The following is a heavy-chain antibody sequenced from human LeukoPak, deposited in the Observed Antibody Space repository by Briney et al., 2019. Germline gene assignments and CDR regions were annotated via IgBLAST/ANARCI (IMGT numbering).Heavy chain of an antibody. J-gene: IGHJ4*02. V-gene: IGHV1-2*02. CDR1: GYTFTGYY. Sequence: ASVKVSCKASGYTFTGYYMHWVRQAPGQGLEWMGWINPNSGGTNYAQKFQGRVTMTRNTSISTAYMELSSLRSEDTAVYYCATGYSSSWEFDYWGQGTLVTVSS. CDR3: ATGYSSSWEFDY. CDR2: INPNSGGT. D-gene: IGHD6-13*01.